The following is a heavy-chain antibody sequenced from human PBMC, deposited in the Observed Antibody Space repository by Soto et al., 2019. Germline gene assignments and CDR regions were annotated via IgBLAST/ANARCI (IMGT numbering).Heavy chain of an antibody. D-gene: IGHD6-13*01. Sequence: XXSLRLSCAASGFTFSSYAMHWVLQAPGKGLEWVAVISYDGSNKYYADSVKGRFTISRDNSKNTLYLQMNSLRAADTAVYYCARDGSDSSSWGYFDYWGQGTLVTVSS. CDR3: ARDGSDSSSWGYFDY. CDR1: GFTFSSYA. V-gene: IGHV3-30-3*01. CDR2: ISYDGSNK. J-gene: IGHJ4*02.